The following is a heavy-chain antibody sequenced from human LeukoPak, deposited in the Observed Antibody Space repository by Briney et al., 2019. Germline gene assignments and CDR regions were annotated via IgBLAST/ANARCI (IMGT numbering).Heavy chain of an antibody. CDR1: GYTFTSYY. D-gene: IGHD3-16*01. CDR3: ARTTQGGVGY. CDR2: INPNRGGT. Sequence: ASVKVSCKASGYTFTSYYMHWVRQAPGQGLEWMRWINPNRGGTNYAQKFQGRVTMTRDTSISTVYMELTRLRSDDTAVYYCARTTQGGVGYWGQGTLVTVSS. V-gene: IGHV1-2*02. J-gene: IGHJ4*02.